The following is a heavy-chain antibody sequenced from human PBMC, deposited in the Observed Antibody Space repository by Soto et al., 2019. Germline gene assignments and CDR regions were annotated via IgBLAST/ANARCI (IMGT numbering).Heavy chain of an antibody. J-gene: IGHJ4*02. CDR3: ARGYPAYYYGSGSYYAWVY. CDR1: GGSISSYY. Sequence: SETLSLTCTVSGGSISSYYWSWIRQPPGKGLEWIGYIYYSGGTNYNPSLKSRVTISVDTSKNQFSLKLSPVTAADTAVYYCARGYPAYYYGSGSYYAWVYWGQGTLVTVSS. D-gene: IGHD3-10*01. CDR2: IYYSGGT. V-gene: IGHV4-59*01.